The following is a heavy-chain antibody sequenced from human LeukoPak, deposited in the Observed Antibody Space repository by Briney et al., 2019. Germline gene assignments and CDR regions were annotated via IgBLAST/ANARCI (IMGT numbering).Heavy chain of an antibody. Sequence: PSETLSLTCAVSGGSISSSNWWSWVRQPPGKGLEWIGEIYHSGSTNYNPSLKSRVTISVDKSKNQFSLKLSSVTAADTAVYYCARVHIVGATHVDYWGQGTLVTVSS. D-gene: IGHD1-26*01. V-gene: IGHV4-4*02. J-gene: IGHJ4*02. CDR1: GGSISSSNW. CDR2: IYHSGST. CDR3: ARVHIVGATHVDY.